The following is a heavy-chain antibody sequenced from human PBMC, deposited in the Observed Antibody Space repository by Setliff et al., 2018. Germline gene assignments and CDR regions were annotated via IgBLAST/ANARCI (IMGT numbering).Heavy chain of an antibody. J-gene: IGHJ6*02. D-gene: IGHD3-16*02. V-gene: IGHV4-34*01. Sequence: PSETLSLTCAVYGGSFSGYYWSWIRQPPGKGLEWIGEINHSGSTNYNPSLKSRVTISVDTSKNQFSLKLSSVTAADTAVYYCARGGLNEGWGSYRFEGYYYYGMDVWGQGTKVTVSS. CDR2: INHSGST. CDR1: GGSFSGYY. CDR3: ARGGLNEGWGSYRFEGYYYYGMDV.